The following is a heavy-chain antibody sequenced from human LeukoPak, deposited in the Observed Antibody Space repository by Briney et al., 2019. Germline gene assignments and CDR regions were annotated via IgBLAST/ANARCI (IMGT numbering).Heavy chain of an antibody. D-gene: IGHD3-3*01. V-gene: IGHV4-38-2*02. J-gene: IGHJ3*02. CDR2: ISHSGST. Sequence: SETLSLTCTVSGYSISSGYYWGWIRQPPGKGLKWIGSISHSGSTYYNPSLKSRVTISVDTSKNQFSLKLASVTAADTAVYYCARARDFWSGYYRTPDAFDIWGQGTMVTVSS. CDR3: ARARDFWSGYYRTPDAFDI. CDR1: GYSISSGYY.